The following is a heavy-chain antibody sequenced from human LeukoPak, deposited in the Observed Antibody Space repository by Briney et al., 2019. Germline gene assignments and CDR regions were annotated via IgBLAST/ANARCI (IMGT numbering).Heavy chain of an antibody. V-gene: IGHV3-21*01. CDR1: GFAFSSYS. J-gene: IGHJ4*02. Sequence: GGSLRLSCAASGFAFSSYSMNWVRQAPGKGLEWVSSISSSSSYIYYADSVKGRFTISRDNAKNSLYLQMNSLTAEDTAVYYCARGGYSGPAYFDYWGQGTLVPVSS. CDR2: ISSSSSYI. D-gene: IGHD3-10*01. CDR3: ARGGYSGPAYFDY.